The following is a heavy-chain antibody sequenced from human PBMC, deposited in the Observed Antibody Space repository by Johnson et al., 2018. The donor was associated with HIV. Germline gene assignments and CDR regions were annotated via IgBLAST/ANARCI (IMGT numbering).Heavy chain of an antibody. CDR2: LYSDGST. CDR1: GISVSSNY. J-gene: IGHJ3*02. V-gene: IGHV3-66*02. CDR3: ARSPYYDDYWSDAFDM. D-gene: IGHD4-17*01. Sequence: VQLVESGGGLVQPGGSLRLSCAASGISVSSNYMSWVRQAPGKGLEWVSVLYSDGSTSYADSVHGRFTISRDNSKNTLYLQMNSLRAEDTAVYYCARSPYYDDYWSDAFDMWGQGTLVTVPA.